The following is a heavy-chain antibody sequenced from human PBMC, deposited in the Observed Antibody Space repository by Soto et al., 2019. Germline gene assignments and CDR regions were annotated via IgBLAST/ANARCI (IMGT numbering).Heavy chain of an antibody. CDR2: ISAYNGNT. CDR1: GYTFTSYG. CDR3: SRDRRLRIAAAGFYYYGMDV. V-gene: IGHV1-18*01. J-gene: IGHJ6*02. D-gene: IGHD6-13*01. Sequence: QVKLVQSGAEVKKPGASVKVSCKASGYTFTSYGISWVRQAPGQGLEWMGWISAYNGNTKYAQTLQGRVTMTTDTSTSTAYMELRSLRSDDTAVYYCSRDRRLRIAAAGFYYYGMDVWGHGTTVTVSS.